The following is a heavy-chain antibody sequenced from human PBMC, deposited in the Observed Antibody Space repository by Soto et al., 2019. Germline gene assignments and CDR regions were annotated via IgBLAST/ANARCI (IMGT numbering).Heavy chain of an antibody. CDR2: ISGSGGST. D-gene: IGHD6-13*01. CDR3: ARRGPGTYFDY. J-gene: IGHJ4*02. Sequence: GGSLRHYCTASGFTFGEYAMKWVRKDPGKGLEWVTAISGSGGSTYYADTVMGRFTIYRDNSKNTLYLQMNSLRAEDTAVYYCARRGPGTYFDYWGQGTLVTVSS. CDR1: GFTFGEYA. V-gene: IGHV3-23*01.